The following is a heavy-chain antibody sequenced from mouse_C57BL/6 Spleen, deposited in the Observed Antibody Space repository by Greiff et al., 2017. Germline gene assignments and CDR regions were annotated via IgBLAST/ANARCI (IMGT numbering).Heavy chain of an antibody. CDR1: GYSITSGYY. J-gene: IGHJ2*01. D-gene: IGHD2-2*01. CDR3: ARDLYGYDGY. Sequence: EVQLQESGPGLVKPSQSLSLTCSVTGYSITSGYYWNWIRQFPGNKLEWMGYISYDGSNNYNPSLKNRISITRDTSKNQFFLKLNSVTTEDTATYYCARDLYGYDGYWGQGTTLTVSS. V-gene: IGHV3-6*01. CDR2: ISYDGSN.